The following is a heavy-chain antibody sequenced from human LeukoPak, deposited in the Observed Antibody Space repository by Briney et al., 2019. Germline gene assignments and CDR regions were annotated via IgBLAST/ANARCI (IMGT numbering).Heavy chain of an antibody. V-gene: IGHV4-39*01. CDR2: IYYSGST. Sequence: SETLSLTCTVSGGSISSSSYYWGWIRQPPGKGLEWIGSIYYSGSTYYNPSLKSRVIISVDTSKNQFSLKLSSVTAADTAVYYCARQGRVITFGGVIVTTTYYWGQGTLVTVSS. J-gene: IGHJ4*02. CDR3: ARQGRVITFGGVIVTTTYY. D-gene: IGHD3-16*02. CDR1: GGSISSSSYY.